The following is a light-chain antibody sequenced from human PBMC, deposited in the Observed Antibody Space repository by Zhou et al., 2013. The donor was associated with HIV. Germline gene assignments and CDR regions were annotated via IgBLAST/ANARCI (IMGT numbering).Light chain of an antibody. V-gene: IGKV1-39*01. Sequence: DIQMTQSPSSLSASVGDRVTITCRASQSISSYLNWYQQKPGKAPNFLIYAASTLQSGVPSRFSGSGSGTDFTLTISSLQPEDFATYYCQQSYYIPRTFGQGTKLEIK. J-gene: IGKJ2*01. CDR3: QQSYYIPRT. CDR1: QSISSY. CDR2: AAS.